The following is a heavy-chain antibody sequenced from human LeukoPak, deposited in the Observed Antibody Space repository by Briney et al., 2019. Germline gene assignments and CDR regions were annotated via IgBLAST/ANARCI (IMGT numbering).Heavy chain of an antibody. J-gene: IGHJ6*02. V-gene: IGHV4-39*01. CDR2: IYYSGST. CDR3: ARGLRTQAYYYYYYGMDV. CDR1: GGSISSSSDY. Sequence: PSETLSLTCTVSGGSISSSSDYWGWIRQPPGKGLEWIGSIYYSGSTYYNPSLKSRVTISVDTSKNQFSLKLSSVTAADTAVYYCARGLRTQAYYYYYYGMDVWGQGTTVTVSS.